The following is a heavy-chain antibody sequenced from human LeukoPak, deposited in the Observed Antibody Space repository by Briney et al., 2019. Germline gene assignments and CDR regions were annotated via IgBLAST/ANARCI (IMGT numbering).Heavy chain of an antibody. J-gene: IGHJ5*02. CDR1: GGTFSGYA. V-gene: IGHV1-69*05. D-gene: IGHD3-10*01. CDR2: IIPIFGTA. CDR3: ARSPTGRGYNWFDP. Sequence: SVKVSCKASGGTFSGYAISWVRQAPGQGLEWMGGIIPIFGTANYAQKFQGRVTITTDESTSTAYMELSSLRSEDTAVYYCARSPTGRGYNWFDPWGQGTLVTVSS.